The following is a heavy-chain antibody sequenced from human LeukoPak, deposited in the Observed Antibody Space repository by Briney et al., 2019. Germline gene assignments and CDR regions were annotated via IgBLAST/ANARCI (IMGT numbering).Heavy chain of an antibody. CDR2: INHSGST. V-gene: IGHV4-34*01. CDR3: ARKAYSSGCDV. D-gene: IGHD6-19*01. CDR1: GGSFSGYY. J-gene: IGHJ6*02. Sequence: SETLSLTCAVYGGSFSGYYWSWIRQPPGKGLEWIGEINHSGSTNYNPSLKSRVTISVDTSKNQFSLKLSSVTAADTAVYYCARKAYSSGCDVWGQGTTVTVSS.